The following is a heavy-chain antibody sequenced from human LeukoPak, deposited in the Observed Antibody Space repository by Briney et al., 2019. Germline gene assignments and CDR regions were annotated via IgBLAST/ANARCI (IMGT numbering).Heavy chain of an antibody. CDR2: INPNSGGT. CDR3: ARAPWEGLTTPY. J-gene: IGHJ4*02. Sequence: GASVKVSCKASGYTFTGYYMHWVRQAPGQGLEWMGRINPNSGGTNYAQKFQGRVTMTRDTSISTAYMELSRLRSDDTAVYDCARAPWEGLTTPYWGQGTLVTVSS. V-gene: IGHV1-2*06. CDR1: GYTFTGYY. D-gene: IGHD1-14*01.